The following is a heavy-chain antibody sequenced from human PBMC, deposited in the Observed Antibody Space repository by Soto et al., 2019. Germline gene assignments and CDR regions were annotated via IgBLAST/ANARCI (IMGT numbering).Heavy chain of an antibody. CDR3: VKDQYYYGSGQDAFAI. Sequence: EVQMVESGGGLVQPGGSLRLSCSASGFTFSSYAMHWVRQAPGKELEYVSALRGNGGRTHYADSVKGTFTISRDNSKNTLSLQMSSLRAEDSAVYYCVKDQYYYGSGQDAFAISGQGTMVTVSS. V-gene: IGHV3-64D*06. CDR1: GFTFSSYA. J-gene: IGHJ3*02. D-gene: IGHD3-10*01. CDR2: LRGNGGRT.